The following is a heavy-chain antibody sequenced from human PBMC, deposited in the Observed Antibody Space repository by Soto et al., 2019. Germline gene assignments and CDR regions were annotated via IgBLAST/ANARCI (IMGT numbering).Heavy chain of an antibody. CDR2: ISHDGEYT. CDR1: GFRFRDRG. V-gene: IGHV3-30*03. Sequence: QAQLVESGGGAVQPGRCLRLSCATSGFRFRDRGMHWIRQARDKRLEWVASISHDGEYTYYADPVKGRFTVSRDNSKNTLSLQMDSLKTADTALYHCVRGTATTGTSIHFEQWGRGAQVTVSP. J-gene: IGHJ4*02. CDR3: VRGTATTGTSIHFEQ. D-gene: IGHD1-7*01.